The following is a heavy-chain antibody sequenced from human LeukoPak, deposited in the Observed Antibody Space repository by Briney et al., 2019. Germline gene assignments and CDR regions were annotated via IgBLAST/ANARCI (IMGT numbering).Heavy chain of an antibody. CDR3: ARVVGATGY. V-gene: IGHV3-48*03. CDR2: LSSSGSTI. D-gene: IGHD1-26*01. J-gene: IGHJ4*02. Sequence: GGSLRLSCAASGFTFSSYEMNWVRQAPGKGLEWVSYLSSSGSTIYYADSVKGLFTISRDNAKNSLYLQMNSLRAEDTAVYYCARVVGATGYWGQGTLVTVSS. CDR1: GFTFSSYE.